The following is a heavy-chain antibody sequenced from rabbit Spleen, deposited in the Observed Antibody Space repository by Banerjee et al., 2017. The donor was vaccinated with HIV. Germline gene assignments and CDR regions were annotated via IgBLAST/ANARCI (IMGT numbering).Heavy chain of an antibody. D-gene: IGHD8-1*01. CDR2: IATGSSGFT. Sequence: QSLEESGGDLVKPGASLTLTCTASGVSFSSSSYICWVRQAPGKGLEWIACIATGSSGFTYFATWAKGRFTCSKTSSTTVTLQMTRLTAADTATYFCARDSGSSFSSYGMDLWGQGALVTVS. CDR3: ARDSGSSFSSYGMDL. J-gene: IGHJ6*01. CDR1: GVSFSSSSY. V-gene: IGHV1S40*01.